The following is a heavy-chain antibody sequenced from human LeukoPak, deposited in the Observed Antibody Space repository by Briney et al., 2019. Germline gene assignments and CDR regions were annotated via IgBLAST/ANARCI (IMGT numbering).Heavy chain of an antibody. CDR3: AKDLGYSYGQSLDY. J-gene: IGHJ4*02. V-gene: IGHV3-23*01. CDR1: GDSISSSTYY. D-gene: IGHD5-18*01. Sequence: PSETLSLTCTVSGDSISSSTYYWDWVRQAPGKGLEWVSAISGSGGSTYYADSVKGRFTISRDNSKNTLYLQMNSLRAEDTAVYYCAKDLGYSYGQSLDYWGQGTLATVSS. CDR2: ISGSGGST.